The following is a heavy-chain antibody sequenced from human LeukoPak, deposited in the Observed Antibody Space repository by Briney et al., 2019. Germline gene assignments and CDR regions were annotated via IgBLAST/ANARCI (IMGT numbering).Heavy chain of an antibody. J-gene: IGHJ4*02. V-gene: IGHV4-34*01. Sequence: SETLSLTCAVYGGSFSGYYWSWIRQPPGKGLEWIGEINHSGSTNYNPSLKSRVTISVDTSKNQFSLKLSSVTAADTAVYYCARAFSIEVPCEYFDYGGQGTLVTVSS. CDR3: ARAFSIEVPCEYFDY. CDR1: GGSFSGYY. CDR2: INHSGST. D-gene: IGHD6-6*01.